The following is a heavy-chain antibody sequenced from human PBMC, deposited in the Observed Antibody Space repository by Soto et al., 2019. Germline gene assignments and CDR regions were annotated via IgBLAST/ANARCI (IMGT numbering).Heavy chain of an antibody. V-gene: IGHV1-18*01. Sequence: ASVKVSCKASGYMFISYGINWVRQAPGQGLEWMGWIRPYNGDTKYAQNLQGRVTMTTDTSTSTAYMEMRSLRSDDTAVYYCVRDLDGSGSYYPDYWGPGTLVTVSS. CDR1: GYMFISYG. CDR2: IRPYNGDT. D-gene: IGHD3-10*01. J-gene: IGHJ4*02. CDR3: VRDLDGSGSYYPDY.